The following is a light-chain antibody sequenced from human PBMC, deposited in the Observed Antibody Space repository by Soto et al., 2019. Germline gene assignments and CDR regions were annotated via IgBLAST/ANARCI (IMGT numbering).Light chain of an antibody. CDR3: QQYDHLPLT. J-gene: IGKJ4*01. V-gene: IGKV1-33*01. Sequence: DIQMTQSPSSLSASVGDRVTITCQASQDISDYLNWYHQKPGKAPKLLIYDASHLQTGVPSRFSGSGSGTDFTFTISSLQPEDIGTYYCQQYDHLPLTFGGGTRVEIK. CDR2: DAS. CDR1: QDISDY.